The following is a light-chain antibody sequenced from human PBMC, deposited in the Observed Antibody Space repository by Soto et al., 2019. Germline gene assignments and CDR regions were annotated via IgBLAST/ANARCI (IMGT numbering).Light chain of an antibody. V-gene: IGKV3-15*01. CDR1: QSVSSN. CDR2: GAS. CDR3: QQYNNWRWT. J-gene: IGKJ1*01. Sequence: EIVMTQSPATLSVSPGEGATLYCRASQSVSSNLAWYQQKPGQAPRLLIYGASPRATGIPARFSGSGSGTEITLTIRRLQSEDFAVYYCQQYNNWRWTFGQGTKVEI.